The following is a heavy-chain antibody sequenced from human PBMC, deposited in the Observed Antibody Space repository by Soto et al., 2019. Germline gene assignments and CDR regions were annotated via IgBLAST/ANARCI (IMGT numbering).Heavy chain of an antibody. CDR3: TTMIRTVLTW. CDR1: GFTFENAW. D-gene: IGHD3-16*01. Sequence: EVQLVESGGGLVKPGGSLRLSCAASGFTFENAWMTWVRQAPGKGLEWVGRIKSKIDGGTTDYAAPVKDRFTISREDSKTTLYLQMNSLKTEDTAVYYCTTMIRTVLTWRGQGTLVTVSS. CDR2: IKSKIDGGTT. J-gene: IGHJ4*02. V-gene: IGHV3-15*01.